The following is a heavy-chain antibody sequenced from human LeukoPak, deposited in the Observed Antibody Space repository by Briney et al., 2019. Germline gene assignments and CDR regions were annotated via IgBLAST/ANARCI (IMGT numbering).Heavy chain of an antibody. CDR1: GGSISSSNW. Sequence: SETLSLTCAVSGGSISSSNWWSWVRQPPGKGLEWIGEIYHSGSTNYNPSLKSRVTISVDKSKSQFSLKLSSVTAADTAVYYCAKSNGYGLIDIWGQGTMVTVSS. J-gene: IGHJ3*02. CDR3: AKSNGYGLIDI. CDR2: IYHSGST. V-gene: IGHV4-4*02. D-gene: IGHD3-10*01.